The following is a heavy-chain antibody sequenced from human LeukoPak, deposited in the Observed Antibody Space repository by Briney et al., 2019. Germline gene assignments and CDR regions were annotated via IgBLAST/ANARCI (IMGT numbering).Heavy chain of an antibody. J-gene: IGHJ4*02. D-gene: IGHD3-22*01. CDR1: GGSISSGGYY. V-gene: IGHV4-31*03. CDR3: ARGRRPYYYDSSGCFDY. CDR2: IYYSGST. Sequence: PSQTLSLTCTVSGGSISSGGYYWSWIRQHPGKGLEWIGYIYYSGSTYYNPSLKSRVTISVDTSKNQFSLKLSSVTAADTAVYYCARGRRPYYYDSSGCFDYWGQGTLVTVSS.